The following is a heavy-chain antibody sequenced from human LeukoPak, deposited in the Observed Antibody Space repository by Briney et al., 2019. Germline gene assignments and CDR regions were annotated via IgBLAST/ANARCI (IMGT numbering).Heavy chain of an antibody. CDR2: IYYSGST. V-gene: IGHV4-59*01. CDR1: GGSISSYY. Sequence: PSETLSPPCTVSGGSISSYYWSWIRQPPGKGLEWIGYIYYSGSTNYNPSLKSRVTISVDTSKNQFSLKLSSVTAADTAVYYCARVAVAGTRRWFDPWGQGTMVTVSS. CDR3: ARVAVAGTRRWFDP. D-gene: IGHD6-19*01. J-gene: IGHJ5*02.